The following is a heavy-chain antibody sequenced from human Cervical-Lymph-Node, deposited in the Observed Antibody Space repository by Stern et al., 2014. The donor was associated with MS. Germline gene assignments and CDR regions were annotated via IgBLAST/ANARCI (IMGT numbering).Heavy chain of an antibody. D-gene: IGHD3-10*01. Sequence: VQLVESGGCLVQPGKSLRLSCAASGFTFSSFAMHWVRQAPGQGLEWLAGISHDGTNKYYAASVKGRFTISRDKSNNMVYLQISSLRPDDTALYFCARDPSRFGDNGYFDFWGQGTLVTVSS. CDR1: GFTFSSFA. CDR2: ISHDGTNK. V-gene: IGHV3-30-3*01. J-gene: IGHJ4*02. CDR3: ARDPSRFGDNGYFDF.